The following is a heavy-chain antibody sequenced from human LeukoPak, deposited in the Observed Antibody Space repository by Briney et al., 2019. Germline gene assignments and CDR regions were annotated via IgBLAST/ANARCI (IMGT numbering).Heavy chain of an antibody. CDR2: ISYDGSNK. J-gene: IGHJ4*02. CDR3: ARDYCRSISCFDS. CDR1: GYSFTSYW. V-gene: IGHV3-30*12. Sequence: GESLKISCKGSGYSFTSYWIGWVRQAPGKGLEGVAVISYDGSNKYYVDSVKGRFSTSRENSKNTLYLQMNSLRAEDTAVYYCARDYCRSISCFDSWGQGTLVTVSS. D-gene: IGHD2-2*01.